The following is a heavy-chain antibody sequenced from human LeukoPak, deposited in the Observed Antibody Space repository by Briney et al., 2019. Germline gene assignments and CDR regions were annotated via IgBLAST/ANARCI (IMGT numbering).Heavy chain of an antibody. CDR1: GFAFSSYS. V-gene: IGHV3-48*02. D-gene: IGHD5-24*01. J-gene: IGHJ4*02. CDR3: ARDRPNTGYNFDY. CDR2: ITSTSSSI. Sequence: GGSLRLSCAASGFAFSSYSMNWVRQAPGKGLEWLSYITSTSSSIFYADSVKGRFTISRDNAKNSLYLQMNSLRDDDTAVYYCARDRPNTGYNFDYWGQGALVTVSS.